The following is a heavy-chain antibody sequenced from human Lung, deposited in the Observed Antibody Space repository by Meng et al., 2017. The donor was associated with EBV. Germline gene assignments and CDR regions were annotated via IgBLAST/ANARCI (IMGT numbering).Heavy chain of an antibody. V-gene: IGHV2-5*02. J-gene: IGHJ4*02. D-gene: IGHD4-17*01. Sequence: QIPLKESGPPLVKPPPTLTLPCTFSGFSLSTSGVGVGWIRQHPGKALEWLALIYWDDDKRYSPSLKSRLTITKDTSKNQVVLTLTNIDPVDTATYYCAHRHRLRDFDYWGQGTLVTVSS. CDR1: GFSLSTSGVG. CDR3: AHRHRLRDFDY. CDR2: IYWDDDK.